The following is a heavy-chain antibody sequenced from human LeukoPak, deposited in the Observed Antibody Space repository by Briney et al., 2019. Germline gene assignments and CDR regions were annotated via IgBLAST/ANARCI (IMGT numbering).Heavy chain of an antibody. Sequence: GGSLRLSCAASGFTFRNYAMHWVRQAPGKGLEWVAVISYHGSNKYYADSVQGRFTISRDNSKNTLYLQMDSLRIEDTAVYYCARDGGLAVASTGYYFDYWGQGTQVPVSS. CDR1: GFTFRNYA. CDR3: ARDGGLAVASTGYYFDY. D-gene: IGHD6-19*01. CDR2: ISYHGSNK. V-gene: IGHV3-30*04. J-gene: IGHJ4*02.